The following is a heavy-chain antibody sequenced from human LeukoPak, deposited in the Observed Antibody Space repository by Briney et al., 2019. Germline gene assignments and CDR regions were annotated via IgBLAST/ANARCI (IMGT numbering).Heavy chain of an antibody. D-gene: IGHD5-18*01. Sequence: PGGSLRLSCAASGFTFSNYAMHWVRQAPGKGLDWVAVISYDGGNKYYADSVRGRFTISRDNSKNTLYLQMNSLRAEDTAVYYCAKSHGYSYGFDYWGQGTLVTVSS. J-gene: IGHJ4*02. CDR2: ISYDGGNK. V-gene: IGHV3-30*04. CDR1: GFTFSNYA. CDR3: AKSHGYSYGFDY.